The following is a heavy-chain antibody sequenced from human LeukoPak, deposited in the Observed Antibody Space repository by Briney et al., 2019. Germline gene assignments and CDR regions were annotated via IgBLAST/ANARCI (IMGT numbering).Heavy chain of an antibody. V-gene: IGHV3-7*01. D-gene: IGHD5-18*01. J-gene: IGHJ4*02. CDR1: GFPFSNLW. CDR2: IKQDGSEK. Sequence: PGGSLRLSCATSGFPFSNLWMNWVRQAPGKGLEWVANIKQDGSEKYYVDSVKGRFTISRDNAKSSLYLQMNSLRAEDTAVYYCARGPRGYSYGVLFDYWGQGTLVTVSS. CDR3: ARGPRGYSYGVLFDY.